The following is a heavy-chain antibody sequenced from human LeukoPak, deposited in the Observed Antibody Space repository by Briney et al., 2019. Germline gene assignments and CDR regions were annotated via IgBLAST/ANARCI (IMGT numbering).Heavy chain of an antibody. Sequence: GASVKVSCKVSGYTLTELSMHWVRQAPGQGLEWMGWISAYNGNTNYAQKLQGRVTMTTDTSTSTAYMELRSLRSDDTAVYYCARDREVVPTSQTSYYYYYYYMDVWGKGTTVTVSS. V-gene: IGHV1-18*01. J-gene: IGHJ6*03. CDR1: GYTLTELS. D-gene: IGHD2-2*01. CDR2: ISAYNGNT. CDR3: ARDREVVPTSQTSYYYYYYYMDV.